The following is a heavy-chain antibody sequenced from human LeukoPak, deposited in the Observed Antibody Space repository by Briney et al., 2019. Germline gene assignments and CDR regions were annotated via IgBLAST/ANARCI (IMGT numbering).Heavy chain of an antibody. V-gene: IGHV3-33*06. J-gene: IGHJ4*02. CDR3: AKAEEGLFDY. D-gene: IGHD1-14*01. CDR2: IWYDGSNK. CDR1: GFTFSSYG. Sequence: GGSLRLSCAASGFTFSSYGMHWVRQAPGEGLEWVAVIWYDGSNKYYADSVKGRFTISRDNSKNTLYLQMNSLRAEDTAVYYCAKAEEGLFDYWGQGTLVTVSS.